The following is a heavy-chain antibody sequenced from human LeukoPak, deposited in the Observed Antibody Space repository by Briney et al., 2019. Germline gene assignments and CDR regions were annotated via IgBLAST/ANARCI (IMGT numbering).Heavy chain of an antibody. D-gene: IGHD3-10*01. V-gene: IGHV4-4*07. CDR3: ARDKSSPRGVTINDWFDP. CDR1: GGSISSYY. CDR2: IYTSGST. Sequence: SETLSLTCTVSGGSISSYYWSWIRQPAGKGLEWIGRIYTSGSTNYNPSLKSRVTMSVDTSKNQFSLKLSSVTAADTAVYYCARDKSSPRGVTINDWFDPWGQGTLVTVSS. J-gene: IGHJ5*02.